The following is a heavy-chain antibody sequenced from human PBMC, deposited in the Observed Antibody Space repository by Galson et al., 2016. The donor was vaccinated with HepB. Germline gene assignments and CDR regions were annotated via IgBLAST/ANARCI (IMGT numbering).Heavy chain of an antibody. CDR2: ISISSSYT. J-gene: IGHJ6*02. CDR3: ARNYFIGVAGTDYGMDV. D-gene: IGHD6-19*01. CDR1: GFSFSDYY. V-gene: IGHV3-11*06. Sequence: SLRLSCAASGFSFSDYYMSWIRQAPGKGLEWVSYISISSSYTNDADSVKGRFTISRDDAKNSLYLQMDSLRAEDTAVNYCARNYFIGVAGTDYGMDVWGQGTTVTVSS.